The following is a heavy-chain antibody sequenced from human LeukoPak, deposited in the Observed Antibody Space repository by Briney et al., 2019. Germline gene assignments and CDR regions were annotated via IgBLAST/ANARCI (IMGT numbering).Heavy chain of an antibody. Sequence: SETLSLTCTVSGYSISSGYYWGWIRQPPGKGLEWIGSIYHSGSTYYNPSLKSRVTISVDTSKNQFSLKLSSVTAADTAVYYRARGQGGYADYFDSWAQETLVTVSS. CDR2: IYHSGST. D-gene: IGHD5-12*01. CDR3: ARGQGGYADYFDS. CDR1: GYSISSGYY. J-gene: IGHJ4*02. V-gene: IGHV4-38-2*02.